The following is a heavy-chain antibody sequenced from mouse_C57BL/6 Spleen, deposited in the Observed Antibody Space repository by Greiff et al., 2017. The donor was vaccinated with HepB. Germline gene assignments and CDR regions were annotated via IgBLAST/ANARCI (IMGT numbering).Heavy chain of an antibody. V-gene: IGHV5-15*01. D-gene: IGHD1-1*01. CDR3: ARNYYGSSSFAY. J-gene: IGHJ3*01. Sequence: EVKLMESGGGLVQPGGSLKLSCAASGFTFSDYGMAWVRQAPRKGPEWVAFISNLAYSIYYADTVTGRFTISRENAKNTLYLEMSSLRSEDTAMYYCARNYYGSSSFAYWGQGTLVTVSA. CDR2: ISNLAYSI. CDR1: GFTFSDYG.